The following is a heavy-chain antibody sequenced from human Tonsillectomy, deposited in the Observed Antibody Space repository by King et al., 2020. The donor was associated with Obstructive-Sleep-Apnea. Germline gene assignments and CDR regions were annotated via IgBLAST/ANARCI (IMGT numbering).Heavy chain of an antibody. CDR1: GFTFSSYA. V-gene: IGHV3-30-3*01. CDR3: ARDRYSGSGYYLVVDY. CDR2: ISYDGSND. Sequence: HVQLVESGGGVVQPGRSLRLSCAASGFTFSSYALHWVRQAPGKGLEWVAVISYDGSNDFYTDSVKGRFSISRDNSKNTLYLQMNSLRAEDTAVYYCARDRYSGSGYYLVVDYWGQGTLVTVSS. J-gene: IGHJ4*02. D-gene: IGHD3-22*01.